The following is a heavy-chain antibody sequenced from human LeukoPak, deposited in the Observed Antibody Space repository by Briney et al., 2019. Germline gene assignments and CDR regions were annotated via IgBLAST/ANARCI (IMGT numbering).Heavy chain of an antibody. Sequence: PVGSLRLSCAASGFTFSSYAMHWVRQAPGKGLEWVAFIRYDGSNKYYADSVKGRFTISRDNSKNTLYLQMNSLRAEDTAVYYCAKGVSSEFDYWGQGTLVTVSS. CDR3: AKGVSSEFDY. CDR1: GFTFSSYA. D-gene: IGHD6-6*01. J-gene: IGHJ4*02. CDR2: IRYDGSNK. V-gene: IGHV3-30*02.